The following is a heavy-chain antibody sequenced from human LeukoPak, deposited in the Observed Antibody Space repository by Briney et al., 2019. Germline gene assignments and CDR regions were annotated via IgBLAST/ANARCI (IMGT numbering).Heavy chain of an antibody. Sequence: GGSLRLSCAASGFTFSSYSMNWVRQAAGKGLEWVSSISSSSSYIYYADSLTGRFTISRDNAKNSLYLQMNSLRAEDTAVYYCARVGINAFDIWGHRTMCTASS. V-gene: IGHV3-21*01. D-gene: IGHD3-3*02. CDR3: ARVGINAFDI. CDR2: ISSSSSYI. CDR1: GFTFSSYS. J-gene: IGHJ3*02.